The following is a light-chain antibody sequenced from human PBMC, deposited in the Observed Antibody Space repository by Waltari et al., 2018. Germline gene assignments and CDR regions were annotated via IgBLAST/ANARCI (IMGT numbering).Light chain of an antibody. J-gene: IGKJ2*01. CDR3: QHYNNWPPMYT. CDR2: GAS. CDR1: QSVNNF. Sequence: EIVMTQSPATLSVSPGERATLSCRASQSVNNFLAWYQKKPGQAPRLLIYGASTSATGIPARFSGSGSGTVFTLTISSLHSEDFAVYYCQHYNNWPPMYTFGQGTKLEIK. V-gene: IGKV3-15*01.